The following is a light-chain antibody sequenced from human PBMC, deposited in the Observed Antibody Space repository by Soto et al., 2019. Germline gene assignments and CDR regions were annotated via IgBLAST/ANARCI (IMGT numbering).Light chain of an antibody. CDR1: ASTIGRNY. J-gene: IGLJ1*01. CDR2: RNS. V-gene: IGLV1-47*01. CDR3: AAWDDNLSGFYV. Sequence: QSVLTQSPSASGTPGQRVTISCSGSASTIGRNYVYWYQQLTGTAPKLLIYRNSQRPSGVPDRFSGSKSGPSASLAISGLRSEDDDDYYCAAWDDNLSGFYVFGDGTKLTVL.